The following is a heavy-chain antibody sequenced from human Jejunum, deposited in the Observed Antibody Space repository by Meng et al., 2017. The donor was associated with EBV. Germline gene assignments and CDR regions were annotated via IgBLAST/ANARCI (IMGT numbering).Heavy chain of an antibody. CDR2: INPGNGET. CDR1: GYTFTNYP. CDR3: ASRPGFNIGPFDY. D-gene: IGHD3/OR15-3a*01. Sequence: GSMVKKPGAEGKLSGNVSGYTFTNYPIHGVRHASGQRPEWMGCINPGNGETEFSQKFQGRVTITRDTSATTAYMELTSLRSEDTAVYYCASRPGFNIGPFDYWGQGTLVTVSS. V-gene: IGHV1-3*01. J-gene: IGHJ4*02.